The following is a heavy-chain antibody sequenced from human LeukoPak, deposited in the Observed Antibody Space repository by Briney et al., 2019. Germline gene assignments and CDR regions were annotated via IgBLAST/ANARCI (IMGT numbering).Heavy chain of an antibody. Sequence: GALRLSCAASGFTFSSYGMHWVRQAPGKGLEWVAVISYDGSNKYYADSVKGRFTISRDNSKNTLYLQMNSLRAEDTAVYYCANSYYYYMDVWGKGTTVTVSS. CDR3: ANSYYYYMDV. CDR1: GFTFSSYG. CDR2: ISYDGSNK. V-gene: IGHV3-30*18. J-gene: IGHJ6*03.